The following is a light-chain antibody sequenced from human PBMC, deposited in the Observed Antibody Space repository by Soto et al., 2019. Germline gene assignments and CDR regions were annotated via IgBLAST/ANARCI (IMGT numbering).Light chain of an antibody. CDR3: QQYFRPWT. V-gene: IGKV4-1*01. Sequence: DIVMTQSPDSLAVSLCERATINCQSSQSVLYSSNNKNYLAWYQQKPGQPPKLLIYWASTRESGVPDRFSGSGSGTDFTLPISSLQAEDVAVYYCQQYFRPWTFGQGTKVDSK. J-gene: IGKJ1*01. CDR1: QSVLYSSNNKNY. CDR2: WAS.